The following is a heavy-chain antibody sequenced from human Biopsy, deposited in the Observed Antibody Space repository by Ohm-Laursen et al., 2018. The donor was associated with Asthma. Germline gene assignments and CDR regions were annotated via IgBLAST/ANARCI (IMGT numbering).Heavy chain of an antibody. Sequence: SLRLSCTASGFTFSSYAMNWVRQAPGKGLEWVSYISSSSSTIYYADSAKGRFTISRDNAKNSLYLQMNSLRDEDTAVYYCARTFHFWSPYHAEHYQLWGQGTLVTVSS. J-gene: IGHJ1*01. CDR1: GFTFSSYA. CDR2: ISSSSSTI. V-gene: IGHV3-48*02. CDR3: ARTFHFWSPYHAEHYQL. D-gene: IGHD3-3*01.